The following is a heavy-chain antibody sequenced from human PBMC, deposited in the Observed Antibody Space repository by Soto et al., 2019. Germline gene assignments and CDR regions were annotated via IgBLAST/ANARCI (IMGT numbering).Heavy chain of an antibody. CDR2: IYYSGST. CDR1: GGSISSSSYY. CDR3: ARRSSVSWFDP. V-gene: IGHV4-39*01. Sequence: SETLSLTCTVSGGSISSSSYYWGWIRQPPGKGLEWIGSIYYSGSTYYNPSLKSRVTISVDTSKNQFSLKMSSVTAADTAVYYCARRSSVSWFDPWGQGTLVTVSS. J-gene: IGHJ5*02.